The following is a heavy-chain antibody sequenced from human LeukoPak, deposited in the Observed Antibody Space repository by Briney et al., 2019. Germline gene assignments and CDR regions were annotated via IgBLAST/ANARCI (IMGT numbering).Heavy chain of an antibody. CDR2: IKSKTDGGTT. V-gene: IGHV3-15*01. J-gene: IGHJ4*02. D-gene: IGHD2/OR15-2a*01. CDR3: TAGVGTTDFDY. CDR1: GFTFSGAW. Sequence: GGSLRLFCAASGFTFSGAWMSWVRQAPGKGLEWVGRIKSKTDGGTTDYAAPVKGRFTISRDDSKNMLYLQVNSLQTEDTAVYYCTAGVGTTDFDYWGQGTLVTVSS.